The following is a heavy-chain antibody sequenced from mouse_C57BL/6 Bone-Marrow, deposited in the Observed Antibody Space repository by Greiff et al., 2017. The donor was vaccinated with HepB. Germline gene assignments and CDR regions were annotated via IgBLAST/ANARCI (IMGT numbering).Heavy chain of an antibody. CDR1: GYTFTEYT. CDR2: FYPGSGSI. Sequence: VQVVESGAELVKPGASVKLSCKASGYTFTEYTIHWVKQRSGQGLEWIGWFYPGSGSIKYNEKFKDKATLTADKSSSTVYMELSRLTSEDSAVYFCARNEEGYYGSSYFAYWGQGTLVTVSA. J-gene: IGHJ3*01. CDR3: ARNEEGYYGSSYFAY. D-gene: IGHD1-1*01. V-gene: IGHV1-62-2*01.